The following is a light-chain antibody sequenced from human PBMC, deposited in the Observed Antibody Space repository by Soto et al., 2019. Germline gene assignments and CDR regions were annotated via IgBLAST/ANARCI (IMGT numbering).Light chain of an antibody. J-gene: IGKJ4*01. CDR3: QYYDNWRLS. CDR1: QSVSS. V-gene: IGKV3-15*01. CDR2: GAS. Sequence: ERVMTQSPATLSVSPGDRATLSCRASQSVSSIAWYQQKPGQPPRLLIYGASRRATNIPARFSGGGSDTEFTLTISTLQSEDFAVYYCQYYDNWRLSFGGGTKVDIK.